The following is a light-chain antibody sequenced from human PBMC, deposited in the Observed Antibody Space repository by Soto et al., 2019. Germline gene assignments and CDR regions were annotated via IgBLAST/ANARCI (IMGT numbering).Light chain of an antibody. Sequence: EIVLTQSPSTLSFSPLDRSTLSCRASHTVGSLLAWYQQKPGRAPRLLIYFASTRATGIPDRFSGSGSGTDFTLTIDSLEPEDFALFYCQQRSSWPWTFGQGTK. CDR3: QQRSSWPWT. CDR2: FAS. J-gene: IGKJ1*01. CDR1: HTVGSL. V-gene: IGKV3-11*01.